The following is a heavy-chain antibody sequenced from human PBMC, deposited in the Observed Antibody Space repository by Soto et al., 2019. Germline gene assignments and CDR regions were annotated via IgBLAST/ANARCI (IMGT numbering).Heavy chain of an antibody. Sequence: QVQLVQSGAEVKKPGSSVNVSCKASGGTFSSYAISWVRQAPGQGLEWMGGIIPIFGTANYAQKFQGRVTITADKSTSTAYMELSSLRSEDTAVYYCATVVQYYYDSSGYYHYFDYWGQGTLVTVSS. CDR3: ATVVQYYYDSSGYYHYFDY. CDR1: GGTFSSYA. D-gene: IGHD3-22*01. CDR2: IIPIFGTA. V-gene: IGHV1-69*06. J-gene: IGHJ4*02.